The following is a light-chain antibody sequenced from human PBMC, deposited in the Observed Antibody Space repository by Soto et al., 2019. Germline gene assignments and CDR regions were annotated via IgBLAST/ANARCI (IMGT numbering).Light chain of an antibody. CDR1: QSISSSY. V-gene: IGKV3-20*01. CDR2: GAS. CDR3: QQYGSSPWT. Sequence: IVLTQSPGTLSLSPGESATLSCRASQSISSSYLAWYQQKPGQAPRLLIYGASNRATAIPDRFSGSGSGTDFTLTISRLEPEDFAVYYCQQYGSSPWTFGQGTKVEIK. J-gene: IGKJ1*01.